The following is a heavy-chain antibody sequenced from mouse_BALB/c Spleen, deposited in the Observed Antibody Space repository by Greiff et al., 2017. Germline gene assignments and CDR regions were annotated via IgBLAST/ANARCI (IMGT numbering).Heavy chain of an antibody. CDR2: ISSGGSYT. CDR1: GFTFSSYA. J-gene: IGHJ4*01. Sequence: EVKLVESGGGLVQPGGSLKLSCAASGFTFSSYAMSWVRQSPEKRLEWVAEISSGGSYTYYPDTVTGRFTISRDNAKNTLYLEMSSLRSEDTAMYYCARTLLRLRYDAMDYWGQGTSVTVSS. CDR3: ARTLLRLRYDAMDY. V-gene: IGHV5-9-4*01. D-gene: IGHD1-2*01.